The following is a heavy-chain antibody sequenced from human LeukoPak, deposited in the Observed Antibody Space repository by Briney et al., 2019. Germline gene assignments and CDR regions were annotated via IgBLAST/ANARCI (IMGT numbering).Heavy chain of an antibody. D-gene: IGHD3-3*01. J-gene: IGHJ4*02. Sequence: GGSLRLSCAASGFTFSSYAMTWVRQAPGKGLEWVSTISGSAGSTYYVDSVKGRFTISRDSSKNTLYLQMNSLRAEDTAVYYCAKEFASDFWSGPIDNWGQGTLVTVSS. CDR3: AKEFASDFWSGPIDN. CDR1: GFTFSSYA. CDR2: ISGSAGST. V-gene: IGHV3-23*01.